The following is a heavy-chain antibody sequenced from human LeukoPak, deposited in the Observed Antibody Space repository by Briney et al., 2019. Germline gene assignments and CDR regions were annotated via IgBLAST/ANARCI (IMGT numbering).Heavy chain of an antibody. CDR1: GFTFSSYG. CDR3: ARGNDFWSGPDY. D-gene: IGHD3-3*01. Sequence: GGSLRLSCAASGFTFSSYGMHWVRQAPGKGLEWVAVIWYDGSNKYYADSVKGRFTISRDNSKNTLYLQMNSLRAEDTAVYYCARGNDFWSGPDYWGQGTLVTVSS. J-gene: IGHJ4*02. CDR2: IWYDGSNK. V-gene: IGHV3-33*01.